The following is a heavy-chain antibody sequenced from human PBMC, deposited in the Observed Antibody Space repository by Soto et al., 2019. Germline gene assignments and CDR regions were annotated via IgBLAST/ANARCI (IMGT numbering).Heavy chain of an antibody. CDR3: ARELVVPAANDYYYYGMDV. CDR2: ISAYNGNT. V-gene: IGHV1-18*01. J-gene: IGHJ6*02. CDR1: GYTFTSYG. Sequence: QVQLVQSGAEVKKPGASVKVSCKASGYTFTSYGISWVRQDPGQGLEWMGWISAYNGNTNYAQKLQGRVTMTTDTSTSTAYMELRSLRSDDTAVYYCARELVVPAANDYYYYGMDVWGQGTTVTVSS. D-gene: IGHD2-2*01.